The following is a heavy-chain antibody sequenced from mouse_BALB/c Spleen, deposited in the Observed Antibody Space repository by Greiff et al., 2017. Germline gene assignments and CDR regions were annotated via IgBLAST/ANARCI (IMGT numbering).Heavy chain of an antibody. CDR1: GYTFTSYV. D-gene: IGHD1-1*01. J-gene: IGHJ4*01. CDR2: INPYNDGT. Sequence: VQLQQSGPELVKPGASVKMSCKASGYTFTSYVMHWVKQKPGQGLEWIGYINPYNDGTKYNEKFKGKATLTSDKSSSTAYMELSSLTSEDSAVYYCARYYYYGSSYAMDYWGQGTSVTVSS. V-gene: IGHV1-14*01. CDR3: ARYYYYGSSYAMDY.